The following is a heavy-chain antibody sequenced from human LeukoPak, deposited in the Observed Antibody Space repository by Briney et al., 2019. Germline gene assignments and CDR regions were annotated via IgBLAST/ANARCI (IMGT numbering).Heavy chain of an antibody. Sequence: GESLKISCAASGFTFNNYWMSWVRQVPGKGLQWVANIKQDGSAKFYVDSVKGRFTISRDNTKNSLYLRMNSLRVEDTAVYYCARGDFSDYGDYVDAFDIWGQGTMVTVSS. J-gene: IGHJ3*02. CDR2: IKQDGSAK. CDR1: GFTFNNYW. D-gene: IGHD4-17*01. V-gene: IGHV3-7*01. CDR3: ARGDFSDYGDYVDAFDI.